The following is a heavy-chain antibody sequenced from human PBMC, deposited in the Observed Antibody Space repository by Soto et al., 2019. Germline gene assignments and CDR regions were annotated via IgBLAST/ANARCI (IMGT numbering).Heavy chain of an antibody. J-gene: IGHJ6*02. CDR3: AAELGFGKLSVV. Sequence: QVQXVQSGVEVRRPGSSVKVSCKASGDTXKNCVISXXRQAPGQGLEWMGGIIPLFGTTDFAQRFQGRLTITTDESTTTAYMELSRLRSEDTATYYCAAELGFGKLSVVWGQGTTVIVSS. V-gene: IGHV1-69*01. CDR1: GDTXKNCV. D-gene: IGHD3-10*01. CDR2: IIPLFGTT.